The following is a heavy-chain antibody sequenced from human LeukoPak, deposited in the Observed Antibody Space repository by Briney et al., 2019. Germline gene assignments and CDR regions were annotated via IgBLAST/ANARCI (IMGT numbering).Heavy chain of an antibody. CDR1: GYTFTSYY. CDR2: INPSGGST. Sequence: GASVKVSCKASGYTFTSYYMHWVRQAPGQGLEWMGIINPSGGSTSYEQKFQGRVTMTRDTSTSTVYMELRSLRSDDTAVYYCARDLKDIVLMANWFDPWGQGTLVTVSS. D-gene: IGHD2-8*01. CDR3: ARDLKDIVLMANWFDP. J-gene: IGHJ5*02. V-gene: IGHV1-46*01.